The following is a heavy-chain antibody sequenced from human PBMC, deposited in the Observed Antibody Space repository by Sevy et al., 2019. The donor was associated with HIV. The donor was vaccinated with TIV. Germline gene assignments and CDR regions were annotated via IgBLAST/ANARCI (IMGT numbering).Heavy chain of an antibody. CDR2: IQYDRNNK. J-gene: IGHJ4*02. CDR3: AKNTAAAGVGGFDY. CDR1: GFTFSHYG. D-gene: IGHD6-13*01. V-gene: IGHV3-30*02. Sequence: GGSLRLSCAASGFTFSHYGMHWVRQAPCKGLEWVTFIQYDRNNKYYADSVKGRFTISRDNSKNMFFLQMNDLRAEDTALYYCAKNTAAAGVGGFDYWGQGALVTVSS.